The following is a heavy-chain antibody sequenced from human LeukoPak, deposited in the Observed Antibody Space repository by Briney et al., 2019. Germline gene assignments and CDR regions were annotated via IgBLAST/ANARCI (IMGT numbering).Heavy chain of an antibody. V-gene: IGHV6-1*01. CDR3: ARDEYSSSAGYYYYGMDV. CDR2: TYYRSKWYN. J-gene: IGHJ6*02. CDR1: GDSVSSNSAA. Sequence: SRTLSLTCAISGDSVSSNSAAWNWIRQSPSRGLEWLGRTYYRSKWYNDYAVSVKSRITINPDTSKNQFSLQLNSVTPEDTAVYYCARDEYSSSAGYYYYGMDVWGQGTTVTVSS. D-gene: IGHD6-6*01.